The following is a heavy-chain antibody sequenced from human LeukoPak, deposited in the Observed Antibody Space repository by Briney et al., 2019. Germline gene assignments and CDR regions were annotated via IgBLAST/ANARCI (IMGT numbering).Heavy chain of an antibody. J-gene: IGHJ3*02. CDR2: IIPIFGTA. Sequence: SVKVSCKASGGTFSSYAISWVRQAPGQGLEWMGGIIPIFGTANYAQKFQGRVTITADESTSIAYMELSSLRSEDTAVYYCARDCSSTSCYGRAFDIWGQGTMVTVSS. CDR1: GGTFSSYA. D-gene: IGHD2-2*01. V-gene: IGHV1-69*13. CDR3: ARDCSSTSCYGRAFDI.